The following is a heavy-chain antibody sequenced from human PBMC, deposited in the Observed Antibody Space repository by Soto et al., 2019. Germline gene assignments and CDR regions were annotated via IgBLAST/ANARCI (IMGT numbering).Heavy chain of an antibody. CDR2: IDPSGGNI. CDR3: ARDAGGLCSNGGCSLDV. CDR1: GFSFKSHS. D-gene: IGHD2-15*01. J-gene: IGHJ6*04. V-gene: IGHV3-48*04. Sequence: GGSLRLSCVASGFSFKSHSMNWVRQAPGEGLQWVSFIDPSGGNIFYEDSVKGRFTISRDNARNSLYLQMNSLRAEDTAVYYCARDAGGLCSNGGCSLDVWGKGTTVTVSS.